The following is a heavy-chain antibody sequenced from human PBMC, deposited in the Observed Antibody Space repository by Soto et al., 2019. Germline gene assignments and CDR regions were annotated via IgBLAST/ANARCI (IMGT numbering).Heavy chain of an antibody. V-gene: IGHV4-61*01. Sequence: SETLSLTCTVSGGSLSSGSYYWSWIRQPPGKGLEWIGYIYYSGSTNYNPSLKSRITISVNTSKNQFSLKLSSVTAADTAVYYCARWGPKGYCSGGSCVWGYYGMDVWGQGTTVTVSS. D-gene: IGHD2-15*01. CDR3: ARWGPKGYCSGGSCVWGYYGMDV. CDR2: IYYSGST. CDR1: GGSLSSGSYY. J-gene: IGHJ6*02.